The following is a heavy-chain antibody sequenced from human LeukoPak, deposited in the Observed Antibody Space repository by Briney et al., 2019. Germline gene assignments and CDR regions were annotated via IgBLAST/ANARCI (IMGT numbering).Heavy chain of an antibody. D-gene: IGHD2-2*01. V-gene: IGHV1-69*04. CDR2: IIPILGMA. Sequence: SVKVSCKASGGTFSSYAISWVRQAPGQGLEWMGRIIPILGMANYAQKFQGRVTITADKSTSTAYMELSSLRSEDTAVYYCAREGVVPAALNWFDPWGQGTLVTVSS. J-gene: IGHJ5*02. CDR1: GGTFSSYA. CDR3: AREGVVPAALNWFDP.